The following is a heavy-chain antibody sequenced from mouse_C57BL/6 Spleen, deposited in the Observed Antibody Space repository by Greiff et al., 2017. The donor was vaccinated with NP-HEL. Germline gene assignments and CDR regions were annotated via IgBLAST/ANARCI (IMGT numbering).Heavy chain of an antibody. D-gene: IGHD4-1*01. CDR3: ASRANWDEAMDY. Sequence: EVQLQQSGPELVKPGASVKISCKASGYSFTGYYMNWVKQSPEKSLEWIGEINPSTGGTTYNQKFKAKATLTVDKSSSTAYMQLKSLTSEDSAVYYCASRANWDEAMDYWGQGTSVTVSS. V-gene: IGHV1-42*01. CDR2: INPSTGGT. CDR1: GYSFTGYY. J-gene: IGHJ4*01.